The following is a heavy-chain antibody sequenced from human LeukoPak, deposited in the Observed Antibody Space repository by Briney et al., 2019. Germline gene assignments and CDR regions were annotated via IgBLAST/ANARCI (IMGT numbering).Heavy chain of an antibody. CDR3: AKDQGYYYDSSGPSDY. V-gene: IGHV3-30*02. Sequence: GGSLRLSCAASGFTFSTYDMTWVRQAPGKGLEWVAFIRYDGSNKYYADSVKGRFTISRDNSKNTLYLQMNSLRAEDTAVYYCAKDQGYYYDSSGPSDYWGQGTLVTVSS. CDR1: GFTFSTYD. D-gene: IGHD3-22*01. J-gene: IGHJ4*02. CDR2: IRYDGSNK.